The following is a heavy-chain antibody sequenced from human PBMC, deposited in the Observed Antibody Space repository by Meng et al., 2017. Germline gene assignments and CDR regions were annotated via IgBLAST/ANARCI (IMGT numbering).Heavy chain of an antibody. Sequence: VQRVESGGGLGNPGGSMRLSCSGSGFTFRDYYRTWSRQAPGKGLEWVSYISSSGSTIYYADSVKGRFTISRDNAKNSLYLQMNSLRAEDTAVYYCAREASYYDYVWGSYRDYWGQGTLVTVSS. J-gene: IGHJ4*02. CDR1: GFTFRDYY. CDR3: AREASYYDYVWGSYRDY. V-gene: IGHV3-11*01. CDR2: ISSSGSTI. D-gene: IGHD3-16*02.